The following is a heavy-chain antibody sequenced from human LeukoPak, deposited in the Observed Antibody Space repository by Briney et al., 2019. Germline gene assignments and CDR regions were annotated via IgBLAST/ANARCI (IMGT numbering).Heavy chain of an antibody. Sequence: GESLKISCKGSGYSFTSYWIGWVRQMPRKGLEWMGIIYPGDSDTRYSPSFQGQVTISADKSISTAYLQWSSLKASDTAMYYCARTRNSNYRNFDYWGQGTLVTVSS. V-gene: IGHV5-51*01. J-gene: IGHJ4*02. CDR2: IYPGDSDT. CDR3: ARTRNSNYRNFDY. CDR1: GYSFTSYW. D-gene: IGHD4-11*01.